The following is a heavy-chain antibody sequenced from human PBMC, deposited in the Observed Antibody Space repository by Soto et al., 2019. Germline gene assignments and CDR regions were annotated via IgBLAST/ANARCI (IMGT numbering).Heavy chain of an antibody. CDR3: ARRGRTTGTTYYYMDV. CDR1: GGSISSYY. J-gene: IGHJ6*03. D-gene: IGHD1-1*01. V-gene: IGHV4-59*08. Sequence: SETLSLTCTVSGGSISSYYWSWIRQPPGKGLEWIGYIYYSGSTNYNPSLKSRVTISVDTSKNQFSLNLSSVTAADTAVYYCARRGRTTGTTYYYMDVWGKGTTVTVSS. CDR2: IYYSGST.